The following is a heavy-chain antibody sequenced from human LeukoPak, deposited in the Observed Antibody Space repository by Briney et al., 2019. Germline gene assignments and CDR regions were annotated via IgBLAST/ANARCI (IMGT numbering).Heavy chain of an antibody. D-gene: IGHD3-22*01. J-gene: IGHJ3*02. V-gene: IGHV1-18*01. CDR2: FSAYNGHT. Sequence: AASVTVSFTASGYTFTTYGISWVRQAPGQGLEWMAWFSAYNGHTNYAQNFQDRVTMTTDTSTSTAYMELRSLRSDDTAVYYCARDRYRYDSSVDAFGIWGQGTMVTVSS. CDR3: ARDRYRYDSSVDAFGI. CDR1: GYTFTTYG.